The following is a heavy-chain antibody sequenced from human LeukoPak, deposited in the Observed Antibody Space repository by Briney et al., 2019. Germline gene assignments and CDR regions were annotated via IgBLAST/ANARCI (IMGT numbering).Heavy chain of an antibody. V-gene: IGHV3-48*03. J-gene: IGHJ6*02. Sequence: GGSLRLSCAASGFTFSSYEMNWVRQAPGKGLEWVSYISSSGSTIYYADSVKGRFTIARDNAKNSLYLQMNSLRAEDTAVYYCASSPVAADPGYYGTDVWGQGTTVTVSS. CDR1: GFTFSSYE. D-gene: IGHD6-25*01. CDR3: ASSPVAADPGYYGTDV. CDR2: ISSSGSTI.